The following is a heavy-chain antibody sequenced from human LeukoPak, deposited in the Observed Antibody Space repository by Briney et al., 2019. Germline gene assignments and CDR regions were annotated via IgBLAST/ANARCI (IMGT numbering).Heavy chain of an antibody. CDR1: GYTFTSYG. Sequence: ASVTVSCKASGYTFTSYGISWVRQAPGQGLEWMGWISAYNGNTNYAQKLQGRVTMTTDTSTSTAYMELRSLRSDDTAVYYCARVPRNAQRTGVMSRWFDPWGQGTLVTVSS. V-gene: IGHV1-18*01. CDR3: ARVPRNAQRTGVMSRWFDP. D-gene: IGHD2-8*02. J-gene: IGHJ5*02. CDR2: ISAYNGNT.